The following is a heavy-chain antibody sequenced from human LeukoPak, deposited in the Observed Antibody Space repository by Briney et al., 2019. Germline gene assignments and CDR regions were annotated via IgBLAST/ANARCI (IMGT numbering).Heavy chain of an antibody. J-gene: IGHJ6*02. CDR1: GFTFSSYD. CDR2: IGTAGDT. V-gene: IGHV3-13*01. D-gene: IGHD1-26*01. CDR3: ARGLVGSYYYYYGTDV. Sequence: PGGSLRLSCAASGFTFSSYDMHWVRQATGKGLEWVSAIGTAGDTYYPGSVKGRFTISRENAKNSLYLQMNSLRAEDTAVYYCARGLVGSYYYYYGTDVWGQGTTVTVSS.